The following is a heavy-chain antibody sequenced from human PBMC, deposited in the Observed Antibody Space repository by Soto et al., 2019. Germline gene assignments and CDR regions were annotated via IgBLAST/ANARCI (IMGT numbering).Heavy chain of an antibody. J-gene: IGHJ3*02. V-gene: IGHV4-59*01. Sequence: PSETLSLTCTVSGGSISSYYWSWIRQPPGKGLEWIGYIYYSGSTNYNPSLKSRVTISVDTSKSQFSLKLSSVTAADTAVYYCARDGGGEGNTYYYDSSGPDAFDIWGQGTMVTVSS. D-gene: IGHD3-22*01. CDR2: IYYSGST. CDR3: ARDGGGEGNTYYYDSSGPDAFDI. CDR1: GGSISSYY.